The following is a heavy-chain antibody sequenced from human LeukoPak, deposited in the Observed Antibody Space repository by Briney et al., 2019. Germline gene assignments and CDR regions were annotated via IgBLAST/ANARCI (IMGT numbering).Heavy chain of an antibody. Sequence: SETLSLTCAVYGGSFSGYYWSWIRQPPGKGLEWIGEINHSGSTNYNQSLKSRGTISVDTSKNQFSLKLSSVTAADTAVYYCARGLDCSSTSCYPDAFDIWGQGTMVTVSS. D-gene: IGHD2-2*01. CDR2: INHSGST. J-gene: IGHJ3*02. V-gene: IGHV4-34*01. CDR1: GGSFSGYY. CDR3: ARGLDCSSTSCYPDAFDI.